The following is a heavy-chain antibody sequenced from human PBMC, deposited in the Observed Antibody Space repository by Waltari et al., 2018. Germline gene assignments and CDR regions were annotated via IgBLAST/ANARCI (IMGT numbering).Heavy chain of an antibody. CDR1: GFTFSSYA. V-gene: IGHV3-23*01. J-gene: IGHJ4*02. Sequence: EVQLLESGVGLVQPGGSLRLSCAASGFTFSSYAMSWVRQVPGKGLEWVSAISGSGGSTYYADSVKGRFTISRDNSKNTLYLQMNSLRAEDTAVYYCAKDIGWDSSGYDYWGQGTLVTVSS. CDR2: ISGSGGST. D-gene: IGHD3-22*01. CDR3: AKDIGWDSSGYDY.